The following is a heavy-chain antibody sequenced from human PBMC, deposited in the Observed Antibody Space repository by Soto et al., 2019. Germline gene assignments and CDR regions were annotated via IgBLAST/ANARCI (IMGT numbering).Heavy chain of an antibody. CDR3: ARDMNGVLGMGH. CDR1: GGSISSGGYY. D-gene: IGHD2-8*01. V-gene: IGHV4-31*03. CDR2: IYYSGST. Sequence: QVQLQESGPGLVKPSQTLSLTCTVSGGSISSGGYYWSWIRQHPGKGLEWIGYIYYSGSTYYNPSLKSRVTISGDTSKNQFSLKLSSVTAGDTAVYYCARDMNGVLGMGHWGQGTLVTVSS. J-gene: IGHJ4*02.